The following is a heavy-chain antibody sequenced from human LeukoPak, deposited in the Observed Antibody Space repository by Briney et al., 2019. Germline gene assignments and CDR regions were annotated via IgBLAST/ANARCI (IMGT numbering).Heavy chain of an antibody. Sequence: GGSLRLSCAASGFTFSSYAMNWVRQAPGKGLEWVSSISGSAGTTYYADSVKGRFTISRDNSKNTLYLQMNSLRAEDTAVYYCAKGIEYGDPYYFDYWGQGTLVTVSS. D-gene: IGHD4-17*01. CDR1: GFTFSSYA. V-gene: IGHV3-23*01. CDR3: AKGIEYGDPYYFDY. J-gene: IGHJ4*02. CDR2: ISGSAGTT.